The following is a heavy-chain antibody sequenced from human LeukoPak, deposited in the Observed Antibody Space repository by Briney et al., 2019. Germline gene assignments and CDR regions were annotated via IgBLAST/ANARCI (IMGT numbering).Heavy chain of an antibody. CDR2: ISHDLTYQ. J-gene: IGHJ4*02. CDR3: ARDVNNYFDY. Sequence: PGGSLRLSCAASGFIFTAYGMHWVRQAPGKGLEWVAVISHDLTYQAYADSVKGRFTISRDDSKNTLYAQMNSLRTEDTAFYYCARDVNNYFDYWGLGTLVTVSS. V-gene: IGHV3-30*03. CDR1: GFIFTAYG.